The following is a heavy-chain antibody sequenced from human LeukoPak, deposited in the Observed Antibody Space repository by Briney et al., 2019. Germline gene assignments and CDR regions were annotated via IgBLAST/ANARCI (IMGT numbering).Heavy chain of an antibody. CDR2: IKSKTDGGTT. CDR3: TTADSSSWYSAEYFQH. CDR1: GFTFSNAW. Sequence: NPGESLRLSCAASGFTFSNAWMSWVRQAPGKGLEWVGRIKSKTDGGTTDYAAPVKGRFTISRDDSKNTLYLQMNSLKTEDTAVYYCTTADSSSWYSAEYFQHWGQGTLSPSPQ. D-gene: IGHD6-13*01. J-gene: IGHJ1*01. V-gene: IGHV3-15*01.